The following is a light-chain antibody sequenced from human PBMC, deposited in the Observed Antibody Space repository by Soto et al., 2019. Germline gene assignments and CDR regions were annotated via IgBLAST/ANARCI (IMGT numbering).Light chain of an antibody. V-gene: IGKV3-15*01. CDR2: GAS. CDR1: QSVGSN. J-gene: IGKJ2*01. CDR3: QQYNNWPPMYT. Sequence: EIVMTQSPATLSVSPGERATLSCRASQSVGSNLAWYQQKPGQAPRLLIYGASTRATGIPARFSGSGSGTEFTLTISSLHSEDFAVYYCQQYNNWPPMYTFGQGTKVDIK.